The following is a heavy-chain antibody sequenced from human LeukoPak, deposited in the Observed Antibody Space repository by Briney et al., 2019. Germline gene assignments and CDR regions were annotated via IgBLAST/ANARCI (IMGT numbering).Heavy chain of an antibody. D-gene: IGHD6-6*01. J-gene: IGHJ4*02. V-gene: IGHV3-21*01. CDR1: GFTLSTYY. CDR2: ITGSSSYK. CDR3: ASGFSSSPYFDY. Sequence: GGSLSLSCAASGFTLSTYYMNCVRQAPGKGLEWVSFITGSSSYKSYTDSVKGRFTIYKDNDKNSLFLQMNSLRDEDTAVYYSASGFSSSPYFDYWGQGTLVTVSS.